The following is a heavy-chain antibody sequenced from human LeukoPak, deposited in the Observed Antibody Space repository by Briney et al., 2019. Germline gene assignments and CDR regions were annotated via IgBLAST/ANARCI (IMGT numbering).Heavy chain of an antibody. D-gene: IGHD4-17*01. CDR1: GFTFSSYG. Sequence: GGSLRLSCAASGFTFSSYGMHWVRQAPGKGLEWVAVISYDGSNKYYADSVKGRFTISRDNSKNTLYLQMNSLRAEDTAVYYCASSYGDYIPPSYWGQGTLVTVSS. J-gene: IGHJ4*02. V-gene: IGHV3-30*03. CDR3: ASSYGDYIPPSY. CDR2: ISYDGSNK.